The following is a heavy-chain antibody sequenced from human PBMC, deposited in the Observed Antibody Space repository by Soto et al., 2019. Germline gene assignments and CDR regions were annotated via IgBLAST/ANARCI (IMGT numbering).Heavy chain of an antibody. CDR1: GYTFTSYG. J-gene: IGHJ6*03. CDR3: ARVRGDYGYYYYMDV. Sequence: QVQLVQSGAEVKKPGASVKVSCKASGYTFTSYGISWVRQAPGQGLEWMGWISAYNGNTNYAQKLQGRVTMTTDTSTSTADMELRSLRSDDTAVYYCARVRGDYGYYYYMDVWGKGTTVTVSS. D-gene: IGHD4-17*01. CDR2: ISAYNGNT. V-gene: IGHV1-18*01.